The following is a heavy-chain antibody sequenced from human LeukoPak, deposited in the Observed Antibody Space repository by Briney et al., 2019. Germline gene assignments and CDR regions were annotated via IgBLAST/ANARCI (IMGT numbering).Heavy chain of an antibody. Sequence: PGGSLRLSCAASGFTFSNYGMNWVRQAPGKGLEWVSFTDTCGNYIYYGDSVKGRFTISRDNAKNLVFLQMNGLRAEDTAVYYCARGRSITLLRGVAMSDGFDIWGQGAMVAVSS. CDR3: ARGRSITLLRGVAMSDGFDI. CDR1: GFTFSNYG. J-gene: IGHJ3*02. V-gene: IGHV3-21*01. CDR2: TDTCGNYI. D-gene: IGHD3-10*01.